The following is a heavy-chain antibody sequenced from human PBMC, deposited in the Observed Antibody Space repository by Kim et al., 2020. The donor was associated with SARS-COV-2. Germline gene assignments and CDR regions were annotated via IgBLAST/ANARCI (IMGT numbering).Heavy chain of an antibody. CDR2: INPNSGGT. D-gene: IGHD1-26*01. J-gene: IGHJ3*02. Sequence: SVKVSCKASGYTFTGYYMHWVRQAPGQGLEWMGWINPNSGGTNYAQKFQGWVTMTRDTSISTAYMELSRLTSDDTAVYYCATSRSGATAGDDAFDIWGQGTMVSVSS. CDR3: ATSRSGATAGDDAFDI. V-gene: IGHV1-2*04. CDR1: GYTFTGYY.